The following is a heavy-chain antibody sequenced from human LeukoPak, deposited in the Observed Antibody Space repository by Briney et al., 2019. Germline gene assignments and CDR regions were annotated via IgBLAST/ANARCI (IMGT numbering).Heavy chain of an antibody. CDR2: IIPIFGTA. V-gene: IGHV1-69*05. CDR1: GGTFSSYA. J-gene: IGHJ6*03. Sequence: SVKVSCKASGGTFSSYAIGWVRQAPGQGLEWMGGIIPIFGTANYAQKFQGRVTITTDESTSTAYMELSSLRSEDTAVYYCARVGGIAAADDYYYYMDVWGKGTTVTVSS. CDR3: ARVGGIAAADDYYYYMDV. D-gene: IGHD6-13*01.